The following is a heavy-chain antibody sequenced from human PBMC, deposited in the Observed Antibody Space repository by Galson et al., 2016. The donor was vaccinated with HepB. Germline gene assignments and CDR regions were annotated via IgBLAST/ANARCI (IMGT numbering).Heavy chain of an antibody. CDR2: ISRTGEYT. J-gene: IGHJ4*02. CDR3: AKVAPPYANSGSYYFAH. V-gene: IGHV3-23*01. CDR1: GFTYDTYA. D-gene: IGHD3-22*01. Sequence: SLRLSCAASGFTYDTYALSWVRQAPGKGLEWVSSISRTGEYTYYADSVRGRFVISRDNSKNTLYLEGDSLRAEDAALYYCAKVAPPYANSGSYYFAHWGQGTLVTVSS.